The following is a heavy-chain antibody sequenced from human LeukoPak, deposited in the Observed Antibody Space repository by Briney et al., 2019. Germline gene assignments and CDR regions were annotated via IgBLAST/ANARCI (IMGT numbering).Heavy chain of an antibody. D-gene: IGHD5-18*01. CDR2: IFYSGST. V-gene: IGHV4-59*12. CDR1: GGSISSYY. CDR3: ARALEYSYGNYYFDY. Sequence: SETLSLTCTVSGGSISSYYWSWIRQPPGKGLEWIGYIFYSGSTNYNPSLKSRVTISVDSSKDQFSLRMSSVTAADTAVYYCARALEYSYGNYYFDYWGQGTLVTVSS. J-gene: IGHJ4*02.